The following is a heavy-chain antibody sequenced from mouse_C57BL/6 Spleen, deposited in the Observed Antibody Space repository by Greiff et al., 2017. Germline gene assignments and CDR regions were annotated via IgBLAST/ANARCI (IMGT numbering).Heavy chain of an antibody. CDR3: ARKDYYYGSSYVDD. CDR2: IYPGDGDT. J-gene: IGHJ4*01. Sequence: VQLQQSGAELVKPGASVKISCKASGYAFRSYWMNWVKQRPGKGLEWIGQIYPGDGDTNYNGKFKGKATLTADKSSSTAYMQPSSLTSEDSAVYFCARKDYYYGSSYVDDWGQGTSVTVSS. V-gene: IGHV1-80*01. CDR1: GYAFRSYW. D-gene: IGHD1-1*01.